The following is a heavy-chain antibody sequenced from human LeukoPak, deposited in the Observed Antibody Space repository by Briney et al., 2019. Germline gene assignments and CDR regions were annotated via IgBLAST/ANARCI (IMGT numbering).Heavy chain of an antibody. CDR3: AKKPPPHMVIFGVGNHYYYMDV. Sequence: TGGSLRLSCATSGFAFSTYDINWVRQAPGKGLEWLSYISTTGVIHYADSVKGRFTISRDNAKNSLYLQLNSLRAEDTAVYYCAKKPPPHMVIFGVGNHYYYMDVWGKGTTVTVSS. CDR1: GFAFSTYD. J-gene: IGHJ6*03. CDR2: ISTTGVI. D-gene: IGHD3-3*01. V-gene: IGHV3-48*03.